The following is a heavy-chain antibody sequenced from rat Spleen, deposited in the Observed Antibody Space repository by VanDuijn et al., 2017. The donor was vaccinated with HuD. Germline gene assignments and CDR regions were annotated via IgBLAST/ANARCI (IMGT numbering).Heavy chain of an antibody. CDR3: TRGDYGGNWFAY. J-gene: IGHJ3*01. V-gene: IGHV5-22*01. Sequence: EVHLVESGGGLVQPGRSLKLSCTASGFTFSDYYMAWVRQAPKKGLEWVASISYEVSNTYYGDSVKGRFTFSRDNAKNTLYLQMNSLRSEDTATYYCTRGDYGGNWFAYWGQGTLVTVSS. D-gene: IGHD1-11*01. CDR2: ISYEVSNT. CDR1: GFTFSDYY.